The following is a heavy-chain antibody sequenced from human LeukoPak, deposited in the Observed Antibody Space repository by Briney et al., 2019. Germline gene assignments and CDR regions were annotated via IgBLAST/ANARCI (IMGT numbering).Heavy chain of an antibody. CDR1: GFTFSSYS. D-gene: IGHD2-21*02. V-gene: IGHV3-48*02. CDR3: ARSTYCGGDCYPALGY. J-gene: IGHJ4*02. Sequence: GGSLRLSCAASGFTFSSYSMNWVRQAPGKGLEWVSYISSSNNTIYYADSVKGRFTISRDNAKNSLYLQMNSLRDEDTAVYYCARSTYCGGDCYPALGYWGQGTLASVSS. CDR2: ISSSNNTI.